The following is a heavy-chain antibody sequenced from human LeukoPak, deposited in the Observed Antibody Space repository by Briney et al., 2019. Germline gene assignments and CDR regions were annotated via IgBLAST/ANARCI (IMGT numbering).Heavy chain of an antibody. CDR1: GDSVSSNNGA. CDR3: ARDFGTTGWHTFDY. D-gene: IGHD6-19*01. J-gene: IGHJ4*02. CDR2: RYNRSKWYN. Sequence: SQTLSLTCVVSGDSVSSNNGAWNWPRQSPSRGLEWLGRRYNRSKWYNDYAESMEGRMTISQDTSKNQYSLHLNSVTPDDTAVYYCARDFGTTGWHTFDYWGQGTLVTVSS. V-gene: IGHV6-1*01.